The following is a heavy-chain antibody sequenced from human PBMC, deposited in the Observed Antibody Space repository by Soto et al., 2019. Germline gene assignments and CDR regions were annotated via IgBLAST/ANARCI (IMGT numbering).Heavy chain of an antibody. Sequence: GGSLRLSCAGSGFTFSTYAMSWVRQAPGKGLEWVSTISGSGGKSYYADSVKGRFTISRDNSKNSLYLQMNSLRDEDTAVYYCGGDSSGYYYPDVFDIWGQGAMVTVSS. V-gene: IGHV3-23*01. CDR3: GGDSSGYYYPDVFDI. J-gene: IGHJ3*02. CDR2: ISGSGGKS. D-gene: IGHD3-22*01. CDR1: GFTFSTYA.